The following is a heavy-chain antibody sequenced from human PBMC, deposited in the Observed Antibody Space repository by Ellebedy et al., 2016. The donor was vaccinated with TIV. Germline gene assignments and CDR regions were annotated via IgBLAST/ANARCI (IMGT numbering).Heavy chain of an antibody. CDR3: ARPKSGWRYSSSDENYFDY. V-gene: IGHV5-10-1*01. D-gene: IGHD6-6*01. CDR1: GYSFTSYW. J-gene: IGHJ4*02. CDR2: IDPSDSYT. Sequence: GESLKISCKGSGYSFTSYWISWVRQMPGKGLEWMGRIDPSDSYTNYSPSFQGHVTISADKSISTAYLQWSSLKASDTAMYYCARPKSGWRYSSSDENYFDYWGQGTLVTVSS.